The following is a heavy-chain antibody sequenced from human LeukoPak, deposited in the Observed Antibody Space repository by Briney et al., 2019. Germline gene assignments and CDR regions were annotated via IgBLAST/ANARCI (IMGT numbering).Heavy chain of an antibody. J-gene: IGHJ3*02. V-gene: IGHV4-39*07. Sequence: SETLSLTCTVSGGSISSSSYSWGWIRQPPGKGLEWIGSIYYTGSTYYNPSLKSRVTISVDTSKNQFSLNLSSVTAADTAVYYCARDSSSDSSGWRGYAFDIWGQGTMVTVSS. CDR1: GGSISSSSYS. CDR2: IYYTGST. D-gene: IGHD6-19*01. CDR3: ARDSSSDSSGWRGYAFDI.